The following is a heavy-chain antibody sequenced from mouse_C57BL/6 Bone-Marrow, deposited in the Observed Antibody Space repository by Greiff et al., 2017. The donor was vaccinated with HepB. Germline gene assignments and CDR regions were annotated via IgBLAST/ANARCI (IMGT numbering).Heavy chain of an antibody. CDR3: ARGDYYGSSYYWYFDV. D-gene: IGHD1-1*01. CDR1: GYTFTSYW. CDR2: IDPSDSYT. Sequence: VQLQQPGAELVKPGASVKLSCKASGYTFTSYWMQWVKQRPGQGLEWIGEIDPSDSYTNYNQKFKGKATLTVDTSSSTAYMQLSSLTSEDSAVYYCARGDYYGSSYYWYFDVWGTGNTVTVSS. V-gene: IGHV1-50*01. J-gene: IGHJ1*03.